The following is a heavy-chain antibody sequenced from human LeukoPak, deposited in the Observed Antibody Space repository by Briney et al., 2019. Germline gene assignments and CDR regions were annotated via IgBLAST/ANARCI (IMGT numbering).Heavy chain of an antibody. CDR2: TYYRSKWYN. CDR3: ARERGQLGIFPFFDY. V-gene: IGHV6-1*01. D-gene: IGHD7-27*01. J-gene: IGHJ4*02. Sequence: SQTLSLTCAISGDSVSSNSAAWNWIRQSPSRGLEWLGRTYYRSKWYNDYAVSVKSRITINPDTSKNQFSLKLSSVTAADTAVYYCARERGQLGIFPFFDYWGQGTLVTVSS. CDR1: GDSVSSNSAA.